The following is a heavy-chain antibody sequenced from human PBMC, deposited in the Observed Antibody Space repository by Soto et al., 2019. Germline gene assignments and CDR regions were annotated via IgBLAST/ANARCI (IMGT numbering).Heavy chain of an antibody. V-gene: IGHV3-74*01. CDR1: GFSLSHYW. CDR2: INLDGSST. Sequence: EVQLVESGGGLIQPGGALRLTCTASGFSLSHYWMHWIRQAPGKGLVWVSRINLDGSSTDYAPSVKGRFTISRDNAKNTLYLQMNSLAADDTAVYYCARGWGCTDYRGRGTLVTVSS. CDR3: ARGWGCTDY. D-gene: IGHD7-27*01. J-gene: IGHJ4*02.